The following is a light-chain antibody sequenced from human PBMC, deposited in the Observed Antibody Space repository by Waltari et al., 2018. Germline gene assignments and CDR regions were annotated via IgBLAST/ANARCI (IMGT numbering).Light chain of an antibody. CDR2: GAC. V-gene: IGKV3-20*01. CDR1: QTINNNF. J-gene: IGKJ4*01. CDR3: QQYDGSILT. Sequence: IVLTQSPDTLSLSPGQRPTLSCRASQTINNNFLVWYQQKPGQAPRLLIHGACSRPTGFPDRFSGSGSGTDFTLTISRLEPEDVAVYYCQQYDGSILTFGGGTKVEI.